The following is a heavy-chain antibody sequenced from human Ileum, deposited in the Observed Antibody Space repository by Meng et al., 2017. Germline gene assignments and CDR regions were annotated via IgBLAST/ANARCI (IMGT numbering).Heavy chain of an antibody. Sequence: QLEEAGPGRVNTSVALSLTCTGSGLCFGRTVYFWGWIRQSPGKGLEWLGSVQNSGRTAYNPSLKSRVTVSLDTSKNQFSLKLTSVTAADTAVYFCARDGRHWGESPFDPWGQGTLVTVSS. V-gene: IGHV4-39*07. CDR3: ARDGRHWGESPFDP. D-gene: IGHD7-27*01. CDR2: VQNSGRT. CDR1: GLCFGRTVYF. J-gene: IGHJ5*02.